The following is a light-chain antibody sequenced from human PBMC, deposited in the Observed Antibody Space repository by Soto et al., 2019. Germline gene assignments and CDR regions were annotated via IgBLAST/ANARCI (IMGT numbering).Light chain of an antibody. V-gene: IGKV3-11*01. CDR2: DTS. CDR3: HQRKSWPRT. J-gene: IGKJ1*01. CDR1: QSVSSY. Sequence: EIVLTQSPAPLSFSPGERATLSCRASQSVSSYLAWYQQKPGQAPRLLIYDTSNRATGIPARFSGSGSGTDCTLTISSLEPEDVAVYYCHQRKSWPRTLRQGTKVDIK.